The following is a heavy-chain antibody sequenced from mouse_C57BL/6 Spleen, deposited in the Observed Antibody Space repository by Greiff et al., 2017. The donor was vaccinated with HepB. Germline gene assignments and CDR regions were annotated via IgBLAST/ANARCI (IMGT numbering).Heavy chain of an antibody. Sequence: HSLPYLFIPFSSFPISFKAPGYTFTSHLMQWVRQMPGHGLEWIVDIFPGSGSTYYNEKFKGKATLTVDTSSSTAYMQLSSLTSEDSAVYFCARRGLRLYYFDYWGQGTTLTVSS. V-gene: IGHV1-56*01. J-gene: IGHJ2*01. CDR2: IFPGSGST. CDR1: GYTFTSHL. CDR3: ARRGLRLYYFDY. D-gene: IGHD2-4*01.